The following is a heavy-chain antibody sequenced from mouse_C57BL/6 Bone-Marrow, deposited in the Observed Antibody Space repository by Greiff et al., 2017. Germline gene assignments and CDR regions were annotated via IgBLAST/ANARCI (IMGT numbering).Heavy chain of an antibody. V-gene: IGHV14-4*01. J-gene: IGHJ3*01. Sequence: EVQLQQSGAELVRPGASVKLSCTASGFNINDDYMHWVKQRPEQGLEWIGWIDPENGDTESASKFQGKATITVDTSSSTAYLQLSSLTSEDTAVYYCTSIAYWGQGTLVTVSA. CDR2: IDPENGDT. CDR1: GFNINDDY. CDR3: TSIAY.